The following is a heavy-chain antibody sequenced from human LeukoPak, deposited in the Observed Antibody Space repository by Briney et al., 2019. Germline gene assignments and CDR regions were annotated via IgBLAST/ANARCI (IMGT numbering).Heavy chain of an antibody. CDR3: ARDIYGDSSGGTDY. CDR1: GYTFTTYY. CDR2: ISPGGSDT. D-gene: IGHD4-17*01. J-gene: IGHJ4*02. V-gene: IGHV1-46*01. Sequence: ASVKVSCKASGYTFTTYYLHWVRQAPGQGLEWVGIISPGGSDTRYAQEFQGRVTMTRDTSTSTIYMDLSSLRPDDTAIYYCARDIYGDSSGGTDYWGQGTQVTVSS.